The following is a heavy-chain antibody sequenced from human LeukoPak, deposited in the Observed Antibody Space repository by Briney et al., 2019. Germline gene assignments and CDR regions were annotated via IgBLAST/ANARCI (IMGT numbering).Heavy chain of an antibody. CDR1: GFTFSSYA. Sequence: GGSLRLSCAASGFTFSSYAMSWVRQAPGKGLEWVSAISGSGGSTYYADSVKGRFTISRDNSKNTLYLQRNSLRAEDTAVYYCAKGGVCSGGSCYFDYWGQGTLVTVSS. CDR2: ISGSGGST. CDR3: AKGGVCSGGSCYFDY. J-gene: IGHJ4*02. D-gene: IGHD2-15*01. V-gene: IGHV3-23*01.